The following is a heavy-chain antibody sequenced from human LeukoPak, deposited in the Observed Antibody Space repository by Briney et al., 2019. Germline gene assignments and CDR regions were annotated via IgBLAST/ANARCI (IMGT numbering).Heavy chain of an antibody. CDR3: AKDRTDRRYDFWSGYTDY. V-gene: IGHV3-74*01. CDR1: GFTFSSSW. D-gene: IGHD3-3*01. Sequence: GGSLRLSCAVSGFTFSSSWMHWVRQAPGKGLVWVSHIKTDGSTTAYADSVKGRFTISRDNSKNTLYLQMNSLRAEDTAVYYCAKDRTDRRYDFWSGYTDYWGQGTLVTVSS. CDR2: IKTDGSTT. J-gene: IGHJ4*02.